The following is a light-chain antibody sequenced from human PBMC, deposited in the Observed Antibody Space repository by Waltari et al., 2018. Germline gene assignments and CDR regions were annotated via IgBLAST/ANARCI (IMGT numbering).Light chain of an antibody. CDR3: QQYNNWPPQDA. CDR2: GAT. V-gene: IGKV3-15*01. J-gene: IGKJ2*01. Sequence: CRASQSVSSNLAWYQQQPGQAPRLLIYGATTRATGIPARFSGSGSGTEFTLTISSLQSEDFAIYYCQQYNNWPPQDAFGQGTKLEIK. CDR1: QSVSSN.